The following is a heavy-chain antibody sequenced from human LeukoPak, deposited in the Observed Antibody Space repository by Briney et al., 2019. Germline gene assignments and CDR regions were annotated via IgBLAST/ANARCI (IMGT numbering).Heavy chain of an antibody. V-gene: IGHV3-33*01. Sequence: PGGSLPLSCAASGFSSYRMHWVRQAPGTGLAWVAVIWYDESNKYYADFVKGRFTISRDNSRNTLYLQMNSLRAEDTAVYYCARDGFSSSWYGRALDYWGQGTLVTVSS. CDR3: ARDGFSSSWYGRALDY. D-gene: IGHD6-13*01. CDR2: IWYDESNK. CDR1: GFSSYR. J-gene: IGHJ4*02.